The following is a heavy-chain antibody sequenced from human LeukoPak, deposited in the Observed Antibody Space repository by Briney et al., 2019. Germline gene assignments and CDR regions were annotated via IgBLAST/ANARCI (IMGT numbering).Heavy chain of an antibody. D-gene: IGHD4-11*01. CDR1: GGTFSSYA. V-gene: IGHV1-69*05. Sequence: SVKVSCKASGGTFSSYAISWVRQAPGQGLEWMGGIIPIFGTANYAQKFQGRVTITTDESTTTAYMELSSLRSEDTAVYYCARDAEEPTVRVRYYYYMDVWGKGTTVTVSS. J-gene: IGHJ6*03. CDR2: IIPIFGTA. CDR3: ARDAEEPTVRVRYYYYMDV.